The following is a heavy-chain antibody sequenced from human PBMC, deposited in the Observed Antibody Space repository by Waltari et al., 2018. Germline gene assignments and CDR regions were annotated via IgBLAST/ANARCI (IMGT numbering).Heavy chain of an antibody. V-gene: IGHV3-73*01. J-gene: IGHJ4*02. CDR2: IRSKANSYAT. D-gene: IGHD6-13*01. CDR3: TRLTAAAGQGGY. CDR1: GFTFSASA. Sequence: EVQLVESGGGLVQPGASLKPSCAASGFTFSASALHWLRQAPGNGLEWVGRIRSKANSYATAYAASVKGRFTISRDDSKNTAYLQMNSLKTEDTAVYYCTRLTAAAGQGGYWGQGTLVTVSS.